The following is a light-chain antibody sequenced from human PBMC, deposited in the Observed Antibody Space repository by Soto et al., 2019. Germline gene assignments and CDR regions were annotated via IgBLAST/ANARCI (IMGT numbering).Light chain of an antibody. J-gene: IGLJ2*01. V-gene: IGLV1-47*01. CDR2: RNH. CDR3: AAWDASLRAVV. CDR1: SSNIGDNY. Sequence: QSVLTQPPSATGTPGLTVTISCSGSSSNIGDNYVYWYKHLPGTAPKLLIYRNHQRPSGIPDRFYGSKSGTSASLAISGLRSDDEADYYCAAWDASLRAVVFGGGTQLTVL.